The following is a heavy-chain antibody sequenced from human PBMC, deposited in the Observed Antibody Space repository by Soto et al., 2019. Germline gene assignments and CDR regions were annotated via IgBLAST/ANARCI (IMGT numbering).Heavy chain of an antibody. V-gene: IGHV3-21*01. CDR3: ARKPGYYDSRASDNGLADAFDI. CDR1: GFTFGSYS. Sequence: EVQLVESGGGLVRPGGSLRLSCAASGFTFGSYSMNWVRQAPGKGLEWVSNISSSRAYVYYADSLKGRFTVSRDNAKNALYLQMNSLRAEDTAVYYCARKPGYYDSRASDNGLADAFDIWGQGTMVTVSS. J-gene: IGHJ3*02. CDR2: ISSSRAYV. D-gene: IGHD3-22*01.